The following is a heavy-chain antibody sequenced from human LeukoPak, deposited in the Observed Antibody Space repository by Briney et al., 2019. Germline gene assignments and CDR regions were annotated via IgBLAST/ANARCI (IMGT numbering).Heavy chain of an antibody. Sequence: GASVKVSCKVSGNTLTELSLHWVRQAPGKGLEWMGGFDPGADDTLYAQKFQARVTMTEDTSTDTAYMELSSLRSEDTAVYYCAAGGVYDLLPYWGQGTLVTASS. CDR2: FDPGADDT. CDR3: AAGGVYDLLPY. CDR1: GNTLTELS. J-gene: IGHJ4*02. D-gene: IGHD5/OR15-5a*01. V-gene: IGHV1-24*01.